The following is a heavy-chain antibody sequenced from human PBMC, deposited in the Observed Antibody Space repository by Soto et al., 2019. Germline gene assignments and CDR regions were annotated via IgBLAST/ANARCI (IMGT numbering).Heavy chain of an antibody. D-gene: IGHD2-15*01. CDR3: ARDAEVVVVAATTLQWFDP. CDR2: IIPIFGTA. Sequence: ASVKVSCKASGGTFSSYAISWVRQAPGQGLEWMGGIIPIFGTANYAQKFQGRVTITADKSTSTAYVELSSLRSEDTAVYYCARDAEVVVVAATTLQWFDPWGQGTLVTVSS. CDR1: GGTFSSYA. J-gene: IGHJ5*02. V-gene: IGHV1-69*06.